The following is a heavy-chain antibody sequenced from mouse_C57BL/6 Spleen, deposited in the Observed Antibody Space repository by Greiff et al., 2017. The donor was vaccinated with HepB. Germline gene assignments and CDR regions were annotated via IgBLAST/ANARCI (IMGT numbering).Heavy chain of an antibody. V-gene: IGHV1-26*01. D-gene: IGHD2-1*01. Sequence: EVQLQQSGPELVKPGASVKISCKASGYTFTDYYMNWVKQSHGKSLEWIGDINPNNGGTSYNQKFKGKATLTVDKSSSTAYMELRSLTSEDSAVYYCARSNGNYPYAMDYWGQGTSVTVSS. J-gene: IGHJ4*01. CDR2: INPNNGGT. CDR1: GYTFTDYY. CDR3: ARSNGNYPYAMDY.